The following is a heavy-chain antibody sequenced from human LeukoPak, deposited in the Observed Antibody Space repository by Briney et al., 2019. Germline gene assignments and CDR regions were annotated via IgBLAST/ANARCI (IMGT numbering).Heavy chain of an antibody. CDR3: AKFQWELLAFDY. D-gene: IGHD1-26*01. CDR2: ISGSGGST. Sequence: PGGSLRLSCAASGFTFSSYAMSWVRQAPGKGLEWVSAISGSGGSTYYADSVKGRFTISRDNSKNTLYLQVNSLRAEDTAVYYCAKFQWELLAFDYWGQGTLVTVSS. V-gene: IGHV3-23*01. CDR1: GFTFSSYA. J-gene: IGHJ4*02.